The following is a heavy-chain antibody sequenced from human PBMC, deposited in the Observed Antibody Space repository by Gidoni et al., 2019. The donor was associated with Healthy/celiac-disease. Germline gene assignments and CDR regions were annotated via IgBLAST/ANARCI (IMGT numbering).Heavy chain of an antibody. J-gene: IGHJ4*02. D-gene: IGHD3-10*01. CDR1: GYTFTGFY. CDR3: ARLNYYGSGSYYDY. CDR2: INPNSGGT. Sequence: QVQLVQFGAEVKKTGASVKVSCKASGYTFTGFYMHWVRQAPGQGLEWMGWINPNSGGTNYAQKFQGRVTMTRCTSISTAYMELSRLRSDDTAVYYCARLNYYGSGSYYDYWGQGTLVTVSS. V-gene: IGHV1-2*02.